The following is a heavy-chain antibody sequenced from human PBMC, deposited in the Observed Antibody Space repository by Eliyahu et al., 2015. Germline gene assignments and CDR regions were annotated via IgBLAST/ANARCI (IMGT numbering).Heavy chain of an antibody. CDR3: ARDNNWGRPYYYYGMDV. D-gene: IGHD7-27*01. V-gene: IGHV1-69*01. Sequence: EVKKPGSSVKVSCKASGGTFSSYAISWVRQAPGQGLEWMGGIIPIFGTANYAQKFQGRVTITADESTSTAYMELSSLRSEDTAVYYCARDNNWGRPYYYYGMDVWGQGTTVTVSS. J-gene: IGHJ6*02. CDR2: IIPIFGTA. CDR1: GGTFSSYA.